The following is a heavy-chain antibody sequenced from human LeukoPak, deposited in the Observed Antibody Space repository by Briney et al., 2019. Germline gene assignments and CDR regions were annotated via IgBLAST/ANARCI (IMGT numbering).Heavy chain of an antibody. CDR1: GYSFTSYW. CDR3: AIYYYDSSGYYQFDP. J-gene: IGHJ5*02. D-gene: IGHD3-22*01. V-gene: IGHV5-51*01. Sequence: GESLQISCKGSGYSFTSYWIGWVRQVPGKGLEWMGIIYPGDSDTRYSPSFQGQVTISADKSISTAYLQWSSLKASDTAMYYCAIYYYDSSGYYQFDPWGQGTLVTVSS. CDR2: IYPGDSDT.